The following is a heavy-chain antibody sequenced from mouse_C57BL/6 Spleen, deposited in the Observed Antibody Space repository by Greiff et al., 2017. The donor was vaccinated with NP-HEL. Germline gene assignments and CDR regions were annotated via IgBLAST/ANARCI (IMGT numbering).Heavy chain of an antibody. CDR1: GFTFSSYT. CDR3: ARRIITTVVARNYAMDY. D-gene: IGHD1-1*01. CDR2: ISGGGGNT. Sequence: EVHLVESGGGLVKPGGSLKLSCAASGFTFSSYTMSWVRQTPEKRLEWVATISGGGGNTYYPDSVKGRFTISRDNAKNTLYLQMSSLRSEDTALYYCARRIITTVVARNYAMDYWGQGTSVTVSS. J-gene: IGHJ4*01. V-gene: IGHV5-9*01.